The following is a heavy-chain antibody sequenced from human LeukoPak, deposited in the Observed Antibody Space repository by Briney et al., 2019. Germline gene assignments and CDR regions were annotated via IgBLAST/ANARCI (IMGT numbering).Heavy chain of an antibody. D-gene: IGHD6-13*01. CDR2: ISYDAITK. Sequence: GGSLRLSCAASGFTFKTNGLHWVRQPPGKGLEWVAVISYDAITKYYADSVKGRFTISRDNSRNTLFLQMNSLTPEDTALYYCANDAGYGSSLGIFNYWGQGTLVTVSS. CDR3: ANDAGYGSSLGIFNY. J-gene: IGHJ4*02. V-gene: IGHV3-30*18. CDR1: GFTFKTNG.